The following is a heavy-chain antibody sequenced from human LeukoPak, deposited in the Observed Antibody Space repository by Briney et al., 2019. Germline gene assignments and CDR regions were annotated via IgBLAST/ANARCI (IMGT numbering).Heavy chain of an antibody. J-gene: IGHJ4*02. D-gene: IGHD6-19*01. CDR2: VFTSGTT. V-gene: IGHV4-4*07. Sequence: SETLSLTCSASGDSMTTFDWSWVRQPAGRGLEWVGQVFTSGTTAYNSSLKSRLTISLDKSNNQVSLKLISVTAADTAVYYCARHSPSGWYYFDSWGQGALVIVSS. CDR3: ARHSPSGWYYFDS. CDR1: GDSMTTFD.